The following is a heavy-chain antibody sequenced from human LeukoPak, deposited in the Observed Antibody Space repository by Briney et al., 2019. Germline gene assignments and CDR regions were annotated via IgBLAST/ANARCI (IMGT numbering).Heavy chain of an antibody. J-gene: IGHJ4*02. CDR1: GFTFSSYD. V-gene: IGHV3-30-3*01. CDR3: ARDGFNADYYDSSGYYYLLDY. D-gene: IGHD3-22*01. CDR2: ISYDGSNK. Sequence: GRSLRLSCAASGFTFSSYDMHWVRQAPGKGLEWVAVISYDGSNKYYADSVKGRFTISRDNSKNTLYLQMNSLRAEDTAVYYCARDGFNADYYDSSGYYYLLDYWGQGTLVAVSS.